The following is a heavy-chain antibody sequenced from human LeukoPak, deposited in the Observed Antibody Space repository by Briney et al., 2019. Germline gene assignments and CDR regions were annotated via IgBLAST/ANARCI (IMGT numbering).Heavy chain of an antibody. D-gene: IGHD3-16*02. Sequence: PSGTLSLTCTVSGGSISTYYWSWIRQPPGKGLEWIGYIYYSGSTNYNPSLKSRVTISLDTSKKQFSVKLGCVTAADTAVYYCARGNPFGGVIVFDSWGQGALVTVSS. CDR1: GGSISTYY. CDR2: IYYSGST. CDR3: ARGNPFGGVIVFDS. J-gene: IGHJ4*02. V-gene: IGHV4-59*08.